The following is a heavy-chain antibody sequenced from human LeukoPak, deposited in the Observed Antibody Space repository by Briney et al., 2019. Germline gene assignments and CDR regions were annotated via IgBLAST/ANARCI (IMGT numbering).Heavy chain of an antibody. J-gene: IGHJ4*02. D-gene: IGHD3-22*01. V-gene: IGHV3-23*01. Sequence: PGGSLRLSCAASGFTFSSYAMHWVRQAPGKGLEWVSAISGSGGSTYYADSVKGRSTISRDNSKNTLYLQMNSLRAEDTAVYYCAKDLWLIARVGYFDYWGQGTLVTVSS. CDR3: AKDLWLIARVGYFDY. CDR1: GFTFSSYA. CDR2: ISGSGGST.